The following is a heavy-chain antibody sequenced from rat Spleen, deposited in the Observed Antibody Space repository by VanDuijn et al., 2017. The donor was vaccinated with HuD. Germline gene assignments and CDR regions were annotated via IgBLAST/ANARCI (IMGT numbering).Heavy chain of an antibody. D-gene: IGHD4-3*01. Sequence: EVQLVESGGDLVQPGRSLKLSCAASGFTFSNYDMAWVRQDSTKGLEWVASISPGGGSTYYRDSVKGRFTVSRDNAKSTLYLQMDSLRSEDTATFYCVRQDTSGYSNWFTYWGQGTLVTVSS. CDR2: ISPGGGST. CDR1: GFTFSNYD. V-gene: IGHV5-25*01. J-gene: IGHJ3*01. CDR3: VRQDTSGYSNWFTY.